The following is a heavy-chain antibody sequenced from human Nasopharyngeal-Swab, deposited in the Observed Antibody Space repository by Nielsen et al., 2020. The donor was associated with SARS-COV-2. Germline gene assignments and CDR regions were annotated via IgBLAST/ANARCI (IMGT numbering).Heavy chain of an antibody. D-gene: IGHD6-19*01. J-gene: IGHJ4*02. CDR3: ARDSSGWSGYFDY. V-gene: IGHV3-30-3*01. Sequence: GESLKISCAASGFTFSCYSMHWVRQAPGKGLEWVAVISYDGSNKYYADSVKGRFTISRDNSKNTLYLQMNSLRAEDTAVYYCARDSSGWSGYFDYWGQGTLVTVSS. CDR2: ISYDGSNK. CDR1: GFTFSCYS.